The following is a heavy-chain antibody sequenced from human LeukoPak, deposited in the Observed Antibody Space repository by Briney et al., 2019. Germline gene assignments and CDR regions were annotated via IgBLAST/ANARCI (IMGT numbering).Heavy chain of an antibody. J-gene: IGHJ6*02. CDR2: ISAYNGNT. D-gene: IGHD6-13*01. CDR3: ARGQEDGPAAGNPYYYGMDV. Sequence: ASVKVSCKASGYTFTSYGISWVRQAPGQGLEWMGWISAYNGNTNYAPKFQGRVTMTKDRSTSTSYMELRSLRSDDTAVYFCARGQEDGPAAGNPYYYGMDVWGQGTTVTVSS. V-gene: IGHV1-18*01. CDR1: GYTFTSYG.